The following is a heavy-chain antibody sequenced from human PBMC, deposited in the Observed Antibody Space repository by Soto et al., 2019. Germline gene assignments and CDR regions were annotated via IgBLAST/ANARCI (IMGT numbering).Heavy chain of an antibody. V-gene: IGHV3-23*01. D-gene: IGHD6-19*01. J-gene: IGHJ5*02. CDR3: ASRRGSSGWYRWFDP. CDR2: FSDNGIKT. CDR1: GSTFSDYA. Sequence: EVQLLESGGGLVQPGGSLRLSCAGSGSTFSDYAMNWVRQAPGKGLEWVSVFSDNGIKTYYADSVKGRFTISRDNSKNTLYLQMNSLRAEDTAVYYCASRRGSSGWYRWFDPWGQGTLVTVSS.